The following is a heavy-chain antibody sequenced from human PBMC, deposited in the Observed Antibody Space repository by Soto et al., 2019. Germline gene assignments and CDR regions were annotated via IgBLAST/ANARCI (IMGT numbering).Heavy chain of an antibody. Sequence: SETLSLTCSVSTGSMRTYYWTWIRQSPGKGLEWIGQISHTGRTKYNPSLESRVTISVDTSRKQFSLKLTSVTAADTALYYCARDDTTGIFDFWGQGTLVTVSS. CDR1: TGSMRTYY. D-gene: IGHD3-3*01. V-gene: IGHV4-59*01. J-gene: IGHJ4*02. CDR3: ARDDTTGIFDF. CDR2: ISHTGRT.